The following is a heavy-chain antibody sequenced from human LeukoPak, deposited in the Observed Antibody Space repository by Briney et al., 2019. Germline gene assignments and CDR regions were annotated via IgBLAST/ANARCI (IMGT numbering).Heavy chain of an antibody. D-gene: IGHD3-10*01. CDR1: GGSISSGGYY. V-gene: IGHV4-31*03. Sequence: SETLSLTCTVSGGSISSGGYYWGWIRQHPGTGLEWIGYIYYSGSTYYNPSLKSRVTISVDTSKNQFSLKLSSVTAADTAVYYCARAPFITMVRASDAFDIWGQGTMVTVSS. J-gene: IGHJ3*02. CDR2: IYYSGST. CDR3: ARAPFITMVRASDAFDI.